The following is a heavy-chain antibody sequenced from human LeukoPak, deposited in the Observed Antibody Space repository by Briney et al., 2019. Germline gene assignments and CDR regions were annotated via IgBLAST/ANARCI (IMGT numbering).Heavy chain of an antibody. CDR3: ARLSGYDWESFYDY. Sequence: PSETLSLTCTASGGSISSYYWSWLRQPAGKGLESIGHISTSGSTNYNPSLKSRVTMSVDTSKNQFSLKLSSVTAADTAVYYCARLSGYDWESFYDYWGQGTLVTVSS. J-gene: IGHJ4*02. CDR1: GGSISSYY. V-gene: IGHV4-4*07. D-gene: IGHD5-12*01. CDR2: ISTSGST.